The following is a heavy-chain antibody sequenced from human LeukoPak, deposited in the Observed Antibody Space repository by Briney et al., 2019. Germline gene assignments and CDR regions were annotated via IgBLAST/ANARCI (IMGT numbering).Heavy chain of an antibody. J-gene: IGHJ4*02. CDR3: ARGIRWSSGWYDENFDY. CDR2: INTNTGNP. D-gene: IGHD6-19*01. CDR1: GYTFTSYA. V-gene: IGHV7-4-1*02. Sequence: ASVKVSCKASGYTFTSYAMNWVRQAPGQGLEWMGWINTNTGNPTYAQGFTGRFVFSLDTSVSTAYLQISSLKAEDTAVYYCARGIRWSSGWYDENFDYWGQGTLVTVSS.